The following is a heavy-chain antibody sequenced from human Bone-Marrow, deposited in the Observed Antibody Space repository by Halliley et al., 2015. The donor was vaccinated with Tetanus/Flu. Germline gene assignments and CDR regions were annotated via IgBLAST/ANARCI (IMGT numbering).Heavy chain of an antibody. Sequence: LEYMGRIIPVLGLTYYAPRFQDRVTFTADKSTGTAYMEMSSLRSGDTAVFYCALTMITPGWFDPWGQGTLVTVSS. CDR2: IIPVLGLT. V-gene: IGHV1-69*02. CDR3: ALTMITPGWFDP. D-gene: IGHD3-16*01. J-gene: IGHJ5*02.